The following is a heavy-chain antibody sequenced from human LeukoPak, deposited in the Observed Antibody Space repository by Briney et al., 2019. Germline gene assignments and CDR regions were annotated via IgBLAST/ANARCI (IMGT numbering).Heavy chain of an antibody. CDR1: GGSISGYY. CDR2: VYYSENT. Sequence: SETLSLTCSVSGGSISGYYWSWIRQPPGKELEWIGYVYYSENTKYNPSLESRVTISLDTSKNQFSLRLNSVTTADTAVYFCSRRVAITGAPKAYFDYWGQGILVTVSS. V-gene: IGHV4-59*08. J-gene: IGHJ4*02. D-gene: IGHD1-20*01. CDR3: SRRVAITGAPKAYFDY.